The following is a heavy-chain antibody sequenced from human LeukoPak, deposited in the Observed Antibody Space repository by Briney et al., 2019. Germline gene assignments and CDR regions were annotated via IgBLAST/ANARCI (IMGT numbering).Heavy chain of an antibody. V-gene: IGHV3-23*01. J-gene: IGHJ4*02. CDR3: ARQRLGDY. CDR1: GFTFSSSA. CDR2: ISGSGDSA. Sequence: GGSLRLSCAASGFTFSSSAMSWVRQAPGEGLEWVSVISGSGDSAHYADSVKGQFTISRDNSKNTLYLQMNSLRAEDTAVYYCARQRLGDYWGQGSLVTVSS. D-gene: IGHD6-19*01.